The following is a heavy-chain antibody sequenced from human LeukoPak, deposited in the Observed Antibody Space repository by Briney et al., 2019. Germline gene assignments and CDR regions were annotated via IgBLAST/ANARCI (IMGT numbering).Heavy chain of an antibody. D-gene: IGHD2-21*01. V-gene: IGHV4-31*11. J-gene: IGHJ5*02. CDR2: IYYSGST. CDR1: GGSFSGYY. CDR3: ARAHKWFDP. Sequence: SETLSLTCAVYGGSFSGYYWSWIRQHPVKGLEWIGYIYYSGSTYYNPSLKSRVTISVDTSKNQFSLKLSSVTAADTAVYYCARAHKWFDPWGQGTLVTVSS.